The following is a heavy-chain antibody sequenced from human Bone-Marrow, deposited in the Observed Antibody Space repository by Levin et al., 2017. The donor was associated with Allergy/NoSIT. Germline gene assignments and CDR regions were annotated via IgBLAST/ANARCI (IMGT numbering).Heavy chain of an antibody. CDR3: ARATPSGGNSYYYFYMDV. Sequence: SCTVSGGSITSYYWTWIRQSPEKRLEWIGYIYYSGSTNYNPSLKTRVTMSVDTSKNLFSLTLRSVTAADSAVYYCARATPSGGNSYYYFYMDVWGKGTTVTVSS. CDR2: IYYSGST. CDR1: GGSITSYY. D-gene: IGHD2-8*02. V-gene: IGHV4-59*01. J-gene: IGHJ6*03.